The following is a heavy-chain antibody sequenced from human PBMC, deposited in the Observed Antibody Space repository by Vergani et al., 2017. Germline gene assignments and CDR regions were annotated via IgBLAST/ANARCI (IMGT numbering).Heavy chain of an antibody. V-gene: IGHV3-33*01. CDR2: IWYDGSNK. Sequence: QVQLVESGGGVVQPGRSLRLSCAASGFTLTNHGTHWVRQAPGNGLERVAVIWYDGSNKYYADSVKGRFTISRDNSKTTLYLQMNSLGAEGAAVYYCARDGSRSWYYLDCWGRGTVVTVSS. CDR1: GFTLTNHG. CDR3: ARDGSRSWYYLDC. D-gene: IGHD6-13*01. J-gene: IGHJ4*02.